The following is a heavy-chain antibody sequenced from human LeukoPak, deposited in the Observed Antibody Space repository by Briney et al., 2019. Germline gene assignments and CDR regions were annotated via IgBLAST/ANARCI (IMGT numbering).Heavy chain of an antibody. V-gene: IGHV3-21*01. J-gene: IGHJ4*02. Sequence: GGSLRLSCAASGFTFSSYSMNWVRQAPGKGLEWVSSISSSSSYIYYADSVKGRFTISRDNAKNSLYLQMNSLRAEDTAVYYCARDVRYGSGSYDVDYWGQGTLVTVSS. D-gene: IGHD3-10*01. CDR1: GFTFSSYS. CDR3: ARDVRYGSGSYDVDY. CDR2: ISSSSSYI.